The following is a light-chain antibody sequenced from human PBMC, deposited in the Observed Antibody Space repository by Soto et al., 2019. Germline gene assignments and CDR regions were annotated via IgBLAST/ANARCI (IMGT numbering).Light chain of an antibody. V-gene: IGLV2-14*03. J-gene: IGLJ1*01. CDR2: EVS. Sequence: QSVLTQPASVSGCPGQSMTISCTGTSSDVGGYNYVSWYQQHPGKGPKLMIYEVSNRPSGVSNRFSGSKSGNTATLTISGLQAEDEADYYCSSYTSTTTRVFGTGTKVTVL. CDR1: SSDVGGYNY. CDR3: SSYTSTTTRV.